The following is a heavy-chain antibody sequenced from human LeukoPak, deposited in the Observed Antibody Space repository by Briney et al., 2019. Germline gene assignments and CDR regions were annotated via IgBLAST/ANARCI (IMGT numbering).Heavy chain of an antibody. CDR2: IYHSGSA. J-gene: IGHJ5*02. CDR1: GGFISSNSW. V-gene: IGHV4-4*02. D-gene: IGHD6-13*01. CDR3: AREGGLGSNWSDGGNWLDP. Sequence: SGTLSLTCAVSGGFISSNSWWSWVRQSPGRGLVWIGDIYHSGSASYTPSLKSRVIISVDKSRNQFSLKLSSVTAADTAVYYCAREGGLGSNWSDGGNWLDPWGRGTLVTVSS.